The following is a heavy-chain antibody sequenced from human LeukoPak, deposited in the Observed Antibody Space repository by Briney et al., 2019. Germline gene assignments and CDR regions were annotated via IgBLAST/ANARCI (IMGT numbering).Heavy chain of an antibody. CDR1: GFTFSSYG. Sequence: PGGSLRLSCAASGFTFSSYGMHWVRQAPGKGLEWVAVIWYDGSNKYYADSVKGRFTISRDNSKNTLYLQMNSLRAEDTAVYDCARDIAARRFDYWGQGTLVTVSS. V-gene: IGHV3-33*01. CDR2: IWYDGSNK. CDR3: ARDIAARRFDY. J-gene: IGHJ4*02. D-gene: IGHD6-6*01.